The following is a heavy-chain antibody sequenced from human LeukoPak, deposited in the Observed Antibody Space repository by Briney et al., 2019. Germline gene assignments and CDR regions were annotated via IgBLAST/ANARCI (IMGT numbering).Heavy chain of an antibody. D-gene: IGHD2-2*01. CDR1: GFTFSSYA. J-gene: IGHJ3*02. CDR2: ISGSGGST. Sequence: PGGCLRLSCAASGFTFSSYAMSWVRQAPGKGLEWVSAISGSGGSTYYADSVKGRFTISRDDSKNTLYLQMNSLRAEDTAVYYCAKDPNDCSSTSCYSTHGDAFDIWGQGTMVTVSS. CDR3: AKDPNDCSSTSCYSTHGDAFDI. V-gene: IGHV3-23*01.